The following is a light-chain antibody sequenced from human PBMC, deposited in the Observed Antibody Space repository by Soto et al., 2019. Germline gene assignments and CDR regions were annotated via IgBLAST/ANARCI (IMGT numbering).Light chain of an antibody. CDR2: DVN. V-gene: IGLV2-14*03. Sequence: QSVLTQPASVSGSPGQSITISCTGTSSDIGAYKFVSWYQHPPVKSSKFLFYDVNIRPSWVSNRFSVSKSCNTASLTISGLQAEDEADYYCTSWTTSTTMIFGGGTKVTVL. CDR1: SSDIGAYKF. J-gene: IGLJ2*01. CDR3: TSWTTSTTMI.